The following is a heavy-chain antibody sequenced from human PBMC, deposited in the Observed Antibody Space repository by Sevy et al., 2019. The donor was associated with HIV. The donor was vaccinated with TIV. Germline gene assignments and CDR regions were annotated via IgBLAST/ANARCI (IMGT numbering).Heavy chain of an antibody. Sequence: ASVKVSCQTSGYTFTDRYIHWVRQAPGQGLEWMGYINPDTGNTRYAQKFQARVTMTGDTSVSTAYMELRGLTSDDTAVYFCARVHPPRLSGHDSGWYPFDYWGQGTLVTVSS. CDR3: ARVHPPRLSGHDSGWYPFDY. V-gene: IGHV1-2*02. J-gene: IGHJ4*02. CDR1: GYTFTDRY. CDR2: INPDTGNT. D-gene: IGHD6-19*01.